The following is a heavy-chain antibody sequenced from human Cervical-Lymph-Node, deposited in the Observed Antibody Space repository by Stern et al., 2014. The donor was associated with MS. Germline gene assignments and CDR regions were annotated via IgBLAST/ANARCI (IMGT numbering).Heavy chain of an antibody. CDR2: INPNGGST. V-gene: IGHV1-46*01. D-gene: IGHD3-3*01. Sequence: QVQLMQSGAEVKKPGASVKVSCKTSGYTFTSYYMHWVRQAPGQGLEWMAIINPNGGSTNYAQKFQGRVTVTFDTSTSTVYMELSSLRSEDTAMYYCARKSRRFLEWFFDYWGQGTLVTVSS. CDR1: GYTFTSYY. J-gene: IGHJ4*02. CDR3: ARKSRRFLEWFFDY.